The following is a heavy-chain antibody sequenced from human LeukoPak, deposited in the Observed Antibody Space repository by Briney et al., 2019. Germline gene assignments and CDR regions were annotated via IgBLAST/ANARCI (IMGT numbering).Heavy chain of an antibody. CDR2: ISYDGSNK. Sequence: GGSLRLSCAASGFTFSSYAMHWVRQAPGKGLEWVAVISYDGSNKYYADSVKGRFTISRDNSKNTLYLQMNSLRAEDTAVYYCARDASGWILRYYCDYWGQGTLVTVSS. CDR3: ARDASGWILRYYCDY. V-gene: IGHV3-30-3*01. CDR1: GFTFSSYA. D-gene: IGHD6-19*01. J-gene: IGHJ4*02.